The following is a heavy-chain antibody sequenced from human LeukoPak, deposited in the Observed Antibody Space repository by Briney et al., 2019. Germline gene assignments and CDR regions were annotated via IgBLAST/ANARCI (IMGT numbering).Heavy chain of an antibody. CDR3: ARRVPSGFVDS. J-gene: IGHJ4*02. Sequence: PRETQSLTCAVSGASISADYWIWIRQPPGKGLEWIGYIYYSGSTNYNPSLKSRVTISVDTSKNQFSLRLSSVTAADTAMYYCARRVPSGFVDSWGQGTLVTVSS. CDR2: IYYSGST. D-gene: IGHD5-12*01. CDR1: GASISADY. V-gene: IGHV4-59*08.